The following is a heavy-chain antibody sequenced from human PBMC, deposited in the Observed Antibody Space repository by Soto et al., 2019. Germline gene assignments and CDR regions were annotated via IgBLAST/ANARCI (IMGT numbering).Heavy chain of an antibody. Sequence: QVQLVQSGAEVKKPGASVKVSCKASGYTFTSYDIKWVRQATGQGLEWMGWMNPNSGNTGYAQKFQGRVTMTRNTSISTAYMELSSLRSEDTAVYYCARRYCSGGSCYYYYYGMDVWGQGTTVTVSS. CDR1: GYTFTSYD. J-gene: IGHJ6*02. CDR2: MNPNSGNT. CDR3: ARRYCSGGSCYYYYYGMDV. D-gene: IGHD2-15*01. V-gene: IGHV1-8*01.